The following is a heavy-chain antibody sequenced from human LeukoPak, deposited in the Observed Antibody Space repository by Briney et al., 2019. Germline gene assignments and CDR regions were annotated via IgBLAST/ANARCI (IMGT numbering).Heavy chain of an antibody. CDR3: VRGYYDSSGYYGSGY. D-gene: IGHD3-22*01. V-gene: IGHV3-48*02. J-gene: IGHJ4*02. CDR1: GFIFSNYD. CDR2: ITTSSSPI. Sequence: GGSLRLSCVTSGFIFSNYDMIWVRQAPGKGLXWXXYITTSSSPIYYADSVKGRFTISRDNARDSLYLQMNSLRDEDTAVYFCVRGYYDSSGYYGSGYWGQGTLVTVSS.